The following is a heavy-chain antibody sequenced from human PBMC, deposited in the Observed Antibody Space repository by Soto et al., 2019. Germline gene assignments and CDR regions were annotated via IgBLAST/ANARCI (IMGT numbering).Heavy chain of an antibody. J-gene: IGHJ6*02. V-gene: IGHV3-30*03. Sequence: PGGSLRLSCAASGFTFSSYGMHWVRQAPGKGLEWVAVISYDGSNKYYADSVKGRFTISRDNSKNTLYLQMNSLRAEDTAVYYCAIDGDFWSGYHWLHYYYYYGMDVWGQGTTVTVSS. CDR1: GFTFSSYG. D-gene: IGHD3-3*01. CDR3: AIDGDFWSGYHWLHYYYYYGMDV. CDR2: ISYDGSNK.